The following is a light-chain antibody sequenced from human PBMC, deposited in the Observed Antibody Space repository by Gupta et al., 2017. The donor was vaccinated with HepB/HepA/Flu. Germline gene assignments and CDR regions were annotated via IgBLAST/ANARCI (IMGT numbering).Light chain of an antibody. Sequence: EIVLTQSPGTLSLSPGERATLSCRASQSVSSSYLDWYQQKPGQAPRLIIYAVSSRATGIPDRFSGSGSGTDFTLTISRLEPEDFAVYYCQQDGSLTWTFGQGTKVEMK. J-gene: IGKJ1*01. CDR3: QQDGSLTWT. CDR2: AVS. V-gene: IGKV3-20*01. CDR1: QSVSSSY.